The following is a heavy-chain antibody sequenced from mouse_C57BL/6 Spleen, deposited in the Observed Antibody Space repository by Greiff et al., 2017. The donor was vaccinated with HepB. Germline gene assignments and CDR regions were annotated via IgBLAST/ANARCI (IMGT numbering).Heavy chain of an antibody. CDR2: IDPEDGET. CDR1: GFNIKDYY. CDR3: ARLWQYDAMDY. D-gene: IGHD1-1*02. J-gene: IGHJ4*01. Sequence: DVQLQESGAKLVKPGASVKLSCTASGFNIKDYYMHWVKQRTEPGLEWIGRIDPEDGETQYAPKLQGKATITSDTSSNTAYLQLSSLTYEDTAVYYCARLWQYDAMDYWGQGTSVTVAS. V-gene: IGHV14-2*01.